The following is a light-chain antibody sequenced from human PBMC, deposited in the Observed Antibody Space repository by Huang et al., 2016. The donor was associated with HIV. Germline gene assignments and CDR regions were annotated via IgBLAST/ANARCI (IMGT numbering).Light chain of an antibody. CDR2: DAS. CDR1: QGVSSN. V-gene: IGKV3-15*01. Sequence: ERVLTQSPVTLSASPGESATLSCRASQGVSSNLAWYQQKPGQAPRLLIHDASTRASDIPARFSGSGSDIEFTLTISSLQSEDSAVYYCQQYNNWPRTFGQGTKLEIK. J-gene: IGKJ2*01. CDR3: QQYNNWPRT.